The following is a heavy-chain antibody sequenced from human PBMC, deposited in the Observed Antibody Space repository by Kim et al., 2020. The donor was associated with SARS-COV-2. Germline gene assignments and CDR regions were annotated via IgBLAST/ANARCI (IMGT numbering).Heavy chain of an antibody. J-gene: IGHJ4*02. V-gene: IGHV3-48*02. CDR3: AREGGSGSFRY. D-gene: IGHD3-10*01. Sequence: GGSLRLSCAASGLDLSSNTMNWIRKAPGKGLQWISYISSTSTIIFYADSVKGRFTVPRDNAQNSVYLQMNSLREEDTAVYYCAREGGSGSFRYWDPGTPVTVSA. CDR1: GLDLSSNT. CDR2: ISSTSTII.